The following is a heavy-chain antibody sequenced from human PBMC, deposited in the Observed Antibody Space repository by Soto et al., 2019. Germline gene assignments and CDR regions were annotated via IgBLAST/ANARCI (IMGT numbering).Heavy chain of an antibody. J-gene: IGHJ4*02. CDR2: ISSSSSTI. CDR3: ARVSAVAGT. D-gene: IGHD6-19*01. V-gene: IGHV3-48*01. Sequence: EVQLVESGGGLVQPGGSLRLSCAASGFTFSSYSMNWVRQAPGKGLEWVSYISSSSSTIYYADSVKGRFTISRDNAKNSLSLQMNSLRAEDTAVYYCARVSAVAGTWGQGTLVTVSS. CDR1: GFTFSSYS.